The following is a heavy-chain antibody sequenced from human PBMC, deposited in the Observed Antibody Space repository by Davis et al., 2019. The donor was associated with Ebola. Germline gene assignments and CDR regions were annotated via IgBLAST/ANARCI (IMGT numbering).Heavy chain of an antibody. CDR1: GFTFSSYS. CDR2: ISSSSSYI. Sequence: PGGSLRLSCAASGFTFSSYSMNWVRQAPGKGLEWVSSISSSSSYIYYADSVKGRFTISRDNAKNSLYLQMNSLRAEDTAVYYCASFLGYCSGGSCYSEPYWGQGTLVTVSS. CDR3: ASFLGYCSGGSCYSEPY. V-gene: IGHV3-21*01. J-gene: IGHJ4*02. D-gene: IGHD2-15*01.